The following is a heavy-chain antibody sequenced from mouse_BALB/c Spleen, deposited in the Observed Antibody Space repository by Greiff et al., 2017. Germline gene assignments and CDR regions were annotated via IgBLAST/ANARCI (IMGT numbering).Heavy chain of an antibody. CDR2: INPSSGYT. V-gene: IGHV1-4*01. J-gene: IGHJ4*01. D-gene: IGHD5-1*01. Sequence: QVQLKESGAELARPGASVKMSCKASGYTFTSYTMHWVKQRPGQGLEWIGYINPSSGYTNYNQKFKDKATLTADKSSSTAYMQLSSLTSEDSAVYYCAREGYLTGAMDYWGQGTSVTVSS. CDR1: GYTFTSYT. CDR3: AREGYLTGAMDY.